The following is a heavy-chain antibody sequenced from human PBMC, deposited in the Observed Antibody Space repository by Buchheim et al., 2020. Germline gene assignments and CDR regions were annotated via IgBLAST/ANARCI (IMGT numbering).Heavy chain of an antibody. J-gene: IGHJ4*02. CDR2: ISYDGSNK. CDR3: AREGNYYDSSGYYPYFDY. D-gene: IGHD3-22*01. CDR1: GFTFSSYA. V-gene: IGHV3-30*04. Sequence: QVQLVESGGGVVQPGRSLRLSCAASGFTFSSYAMHWVRQAPGKGLEWVAVISYDGSNKYYADSVRGRFTISRDNSKNTLSLQMNSLRAEDTAVYYCAREGNYYDSSGYYPYFDYWGQGTL.